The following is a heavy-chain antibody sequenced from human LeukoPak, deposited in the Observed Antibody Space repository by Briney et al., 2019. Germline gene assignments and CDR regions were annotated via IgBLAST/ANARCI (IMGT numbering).Heavy chain of an antibody. CDR1: GFTFSNHA. V-gene: IGHV3-23*01. J-gene: IGHJ3*02. CDR2: ISGSGGSI. CDR3: ARGPPNDILTGDAFDI. Sequence: GGSLRLSCAASGFTFSNHAMTWVRQAPGKGLEWVSSISGSGGSIYYADSVKGRFTISRDNSKNTLYLQMNSLRAEDTAVYYCARGPPNDILTGDAFDIWGQGTMATVSS. D-gene: IGHD3-9*01.